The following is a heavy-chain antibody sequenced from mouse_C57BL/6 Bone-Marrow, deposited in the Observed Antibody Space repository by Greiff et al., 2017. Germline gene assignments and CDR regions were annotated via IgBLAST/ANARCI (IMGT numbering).Heavy chain of an antibody. D-gene: IGHD1-1*01. CDR2: IYPGDGDT. CDR1: GYTFTDYN. J-gene: IGHJ2*01. V-gene: IGHV1-82*01. CDR3: ASLYYYGRGDY. Sequence: VQLQQSGPELVKPGASVKIPCKASGYTFTDYNMDWVKQSHGKSLEWIGRIYPGDGDTHYNGKFKGKATLTADKSSSTAYMQLSSLTSEDAAVYFCASLYYYGRGDYWGQGTTLTVSS.